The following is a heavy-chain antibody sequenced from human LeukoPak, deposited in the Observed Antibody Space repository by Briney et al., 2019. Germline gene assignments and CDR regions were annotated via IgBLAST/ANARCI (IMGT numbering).Heavy chain of an antibody. D-gene: IGHD1-26*01. CDR2: IYYRGST. J-gene: IGHJ4*02. CDR1: GGSISIFY. CDR3: PRHRGPWELPRYYFDS. Sequence: SETLSLTCTVSGGSISIFYGSWIRQPPGKGLEGMGSIYYRGSTYYSPSLKSRVTISVDSSKTRFSLWLNSVTAADRPVYYCPRHRGPWELPRYYFDSWGEGNLVTVSS. V-gene: IGHV4-59*05.